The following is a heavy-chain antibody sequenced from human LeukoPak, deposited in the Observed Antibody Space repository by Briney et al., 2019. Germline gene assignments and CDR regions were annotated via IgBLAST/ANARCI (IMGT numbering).Heavy chain of an antibody. J-gene: IGHJ4*02. CDR2: IYTSGST. V-gene: IGHV4-4*07. D-gene: IGHD3-10*01. CDR3: AREFMRRPGELWFGELYSVFDY. Sequence: SETLSLTCTVSDGSISSYYWSWIRQPAGKGLEWIGRIYTSGSTNYNPSLKSRVTMSVDTSKNQFSLKLSSVTAADTAVYYCAREFMRRPGELWFGELYSVFDYWGQGTLVTVSS. CDR1: DGSISSYY.